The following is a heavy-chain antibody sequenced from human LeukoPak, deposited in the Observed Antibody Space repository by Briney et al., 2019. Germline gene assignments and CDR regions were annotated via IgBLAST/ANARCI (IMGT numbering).Heavy chain of an antibody. CDR1: GYTFTSYG. CDR2: ISAYNGNT. CDR3: ARVKERYFDWLHDY. J-gene: IGHJ4*02. V-gene: IGHV1-18*01. Sequence: ASVKVSCKASGYTFTSYGISWVRQAPGQGLEWMGWISAYNGNTNYAQKLQGRVTMTTDASTSTAYMELRSLRSDDTAVYYCARVKERYFDWLHDYWGQGTLVTVSS. D-gene: IGHD3-9*01.